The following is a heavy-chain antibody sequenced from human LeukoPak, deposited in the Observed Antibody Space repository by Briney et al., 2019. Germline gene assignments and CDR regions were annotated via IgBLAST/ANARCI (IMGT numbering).Heavy chain of an antibody. D-gene: IGHD1-1*01. Sequence: PGGSLRLSCAASGFSFRSFDTSWVRQAPRKGLEWVSSISGSGDRTYYRDSVKGRFTISRDNSKNTLYLQMNSLRAEDTATYYCTKRKVTRLSFFLDGEPMNDPPNGNAFDVWGQGTVVTISS. CDR1: GFSFRSFD. CDR2: ISGSGDRT. V-gene: IGHV3-23*01. J-gene: IGHJ3*01. CDR3: TKRKVTRLSFFLDGEPMNDPPNGNAFDV.